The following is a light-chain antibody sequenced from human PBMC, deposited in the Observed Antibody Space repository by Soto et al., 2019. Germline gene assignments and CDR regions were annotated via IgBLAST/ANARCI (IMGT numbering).Light chain of an antibody. CDR3: QQYNSYS. CDR2: GAS. Sequence: EIVMTQSPATLSVSPGERATLSCRASQNIRSNLAWYQQKPGQAPRLLIYGASNRATGIPDRFSGSGSGTDFTLTISSLQPDDFATYYCQQYNSYSFGQGTKVDIK. CDR1: QNIRSN. V-gene: IGKV3D-15*01. J-gene: IGKJ1*01.